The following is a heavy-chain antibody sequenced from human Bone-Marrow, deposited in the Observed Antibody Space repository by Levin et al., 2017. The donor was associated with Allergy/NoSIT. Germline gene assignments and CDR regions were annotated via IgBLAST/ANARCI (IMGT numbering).Heavy chain of an antibody. J-gene: IGHJ6*02. V-gene: IGHV4-59*01. CDR3: ARAGHWESSVWYGTKDYAMEF. D-gene: IGHD6-19*01. CDR2: IYSTASS. Sequence: PSETLSLTCNVSGVSINNYFWSWIRQPPGKGLEWIGYIYSTASSSYNPSLKNRVTMSIETSKNQVSLKLRSVTAADTAVYSCARAGHWESSVWYGTKDYAMEFWGQGTTVTVSS. CDR1: GVSINNYF.